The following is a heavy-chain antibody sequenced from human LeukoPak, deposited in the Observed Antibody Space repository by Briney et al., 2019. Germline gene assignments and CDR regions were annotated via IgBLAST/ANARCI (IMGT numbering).Heavy chain of an antibody. CDR1: GGSISRYY. Sequence: SETLSLTCTVSGGSISRYYWSWIRQPPGKGLEWIGYIYYSGSTTYNPSLKSRVTISVDTSKNQFSLKLSSVTAADTAVYYCAGSGYSYGPDFDYWGQGTLVTVSS. CDR3: AGSGYSYGPDFDY. V-gene: IGHV4-59*08. D-gene: IGHD5-18*01. CDR2: IYYSGST. J-gene: IGHJ4*02.